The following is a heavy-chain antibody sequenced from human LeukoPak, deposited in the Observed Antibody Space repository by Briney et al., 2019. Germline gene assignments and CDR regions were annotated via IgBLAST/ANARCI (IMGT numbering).Heavy chain of an antibody. D-gene: IGHD3-3*01. Sequence: GGSLRLSCAASGFTFSSYSMNWVRQAPGKGLEWVSSISSSSSYIYYADSVKGRFTISRDNAKNSLYLQMNSLRAEDTAVYYCARDQHHADLWSGYLLRQANYFDYWGQGTLVTVSS. J-gene: IGHJ4*02. CDR3: ARDQHHADLWSGYLLRQANYFDY. CDR2: ISSSSSYI. CDR1: GFTFSSYS. V-gene: IGHV3-21*01.